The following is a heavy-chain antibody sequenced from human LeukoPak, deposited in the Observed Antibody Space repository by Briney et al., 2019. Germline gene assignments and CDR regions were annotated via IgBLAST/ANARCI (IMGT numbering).Heavy chain of an antibody. Sequence: GGSLRLSCAASGFTFSSYTMNWVRQAPGKGLEWVSYISSSGSTIYYADSVKGRFTISRDNAKNSLYLQMNSLRAEDTAVYYCAKTGLYSSSSRWFDPWGQGTLVTVSS. D-gene: IGHD6-13*01. V-gene: IGHV3-48*04. CDR2: ISSSGSTI. CDR1: GFTFSSYT. J-gene: IGHJ5*02. CDR3: AKTGLYSSSSRWFDP.